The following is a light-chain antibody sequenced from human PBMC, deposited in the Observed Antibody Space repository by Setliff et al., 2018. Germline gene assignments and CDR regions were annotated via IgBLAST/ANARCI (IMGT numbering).Light chain of an antibody. Sequence: QPASVSGSPGQSITISCTGTSSDVGGYDYVSWYQQHPDKAPKLMIFDVSNRPSGVSNRFSGSKSGNTASLTISGLQAEDEADYYCSSYAGSSTLYVFGTGTKVTVL. CDR3: SSYAGSSTLYV. CDR1: SSDVGGYDY. J-gene: IGLJ1*01. CDR2: DVS. V-gene: IGLV2-14*03.